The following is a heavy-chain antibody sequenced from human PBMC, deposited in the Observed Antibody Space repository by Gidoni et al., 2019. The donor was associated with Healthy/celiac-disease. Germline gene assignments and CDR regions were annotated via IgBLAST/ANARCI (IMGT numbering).Heavy chain of an antibody. D-gene: IGHD4-17*01. Sequence: QVQLVQSGAAVNKPGSSVKVSFQYSGGTFSSYAISWVRQAPGQGLEWMGGIIPSFGTANYEQKFQGRVTITADESTSTAYMELSSLRSEDTAVYYCARGLPYGGNSVVWFDPWGQGTLVTVSS. V-gene: IGHV1-69*01. J-gene: IGHJ5*02. CDR3: ARGLPYGGNSVVWFDP. CDR2: IIPSFGTA. CDR1: GGTFSSYA.